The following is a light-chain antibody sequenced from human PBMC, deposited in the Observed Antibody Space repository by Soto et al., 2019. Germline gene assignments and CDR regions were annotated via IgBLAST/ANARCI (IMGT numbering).Light chain of an antibody. CDR3: CSYAGISTFVV. CDR2: EGS. V-gene: IGLV2-23*03. J-gene: IGLJ2*01. CDR1: SSDVGTYNL. Sequence: QSVLTQPASVSGSPGQSITLSCTGTSSDVGTYNLVSWYQQHPGKAPKLMIYEGSKRPSGVSNRFSGSKSGNTASLTISGLQAEDKADYYCCSYAGISTFVVFGGGTKLTVL.